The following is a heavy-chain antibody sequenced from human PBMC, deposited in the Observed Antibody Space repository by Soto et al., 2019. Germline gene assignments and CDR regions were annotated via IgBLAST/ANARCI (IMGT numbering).Heavy chain of an antibody. V-gene: IGHV3-23*01. CDR1: GFTFSSYA. CDR3: AKVVRSLSDAFDI. CDR2: ISGSGGST. D-gene: IGHD6-13*01. Sequence: EVQLLESGGGLVQPGGSLRLSCAASGFTFSSYAMSWVRQAPGKGLEWVSAISGSGGSTYYADSVKGRFTISRDNSKNTLYLQMNSLRAEDTAVYCCAKVVRSLSDAFDIWGQGTMVTVSS. J-gene: IGHJ3*02.